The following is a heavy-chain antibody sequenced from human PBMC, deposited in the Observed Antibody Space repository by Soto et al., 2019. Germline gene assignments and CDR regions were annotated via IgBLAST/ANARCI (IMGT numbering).Heavy chain of an antibody. CDR1: GFAFSTYW. Sequence: GGSLRLSCAASGFAFSTYWMHWVRQAPGKGLLWVSRIKFDGSSTYYADSVKGRFTISRDDAKNTLFLQMNGLRVDVTAVYYCARGAKNIYAMDVWGQGTTVTVSS. J-gene: IGHJ6*02. CDR3: ARGAKNIYAMDV. V-gene: IGHV3-74*01. CDR2: IKFDGSST.